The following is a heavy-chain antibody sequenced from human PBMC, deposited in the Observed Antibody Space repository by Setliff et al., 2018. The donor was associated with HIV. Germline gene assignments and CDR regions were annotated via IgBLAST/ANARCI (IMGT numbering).Heavy chain of an antibody. V-gene: IGHV2-5*02. J-gene: IGHJ4*02. CDR2: IYWDDDK. D-gene: IGHD6-19*01. Sequence: SGPTLVNPTQTLTLTCTFSGFSLSTSGVGVGWIRQPPGKALEWLALIYWDDDKRYSPSLKSRLTITKDTSKNQVVLTMTNMDPVDTATYYCAQGPVAGRGGAFDYWGQGTLVTVSS. CDR3: AQGPVAGRGGAFDY. CDR1: GFSLSTSGVG.